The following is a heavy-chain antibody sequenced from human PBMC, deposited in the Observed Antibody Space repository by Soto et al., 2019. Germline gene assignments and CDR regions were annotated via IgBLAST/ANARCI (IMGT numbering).Heavy chain of an antibody. CDR3: AHSVHRTVFGLVTTTAIDFDF. Sequence: QITLNESGPTVVRPTETLTLTCRFSGFSLTTSGVGVGWIRQSPGKAPEWLALIYWDDDKRYSASLQSRLTITKDTSKNPMVLTVSDLNPTDTATYYVAHSVHRTVFGLVTTTAIDFDFWGQGTPVAVSS. J-gene: IGHJ4*02. D-gene: IGHD3-3*01. V-gene: IGHV2-5*02. CDR1: GFSLTTSGVG. CDR2: IYWDDDK.